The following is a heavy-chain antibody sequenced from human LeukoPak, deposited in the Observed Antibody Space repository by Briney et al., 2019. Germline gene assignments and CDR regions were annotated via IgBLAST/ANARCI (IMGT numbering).Heavy chain of an antibody. V-gene: IGHV3-43*01. CDR2: LSWDGDYT. CDR3: VKEIQTYNSGWYREGFDS. Sequence: GGSLRLSCAASGFTFDDYTMHWVRQPPGKGLEWVSLLSWDGDYTYYAASVKGRFTISRDNSKNSLFLQMNSLTPDDTALYYCVKEIQTYNSGWYREGFDSWGQGTLVTVPS. D-gene: IGHD6-13*01. J-gene: IGHJ4*02. CDR1: GFTFDDYT.